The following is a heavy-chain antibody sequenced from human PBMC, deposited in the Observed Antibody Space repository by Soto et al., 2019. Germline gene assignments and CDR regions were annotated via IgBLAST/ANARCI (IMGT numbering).Heavy chain of an antibody. CDR3: ASSLSYDFWSGYPTKIKYYFDY. J-gene: IGHJ4*02. Sequence: GGSLILSCAASGFTFSSYSMNWVRQAPGKGLEWVSSISSSSSYIYYADSVKGRFTISRDNAKNSLYLQMNSLRAEDTAVYYCASSLSYDFWSGYPTKIKYYFDYWGQGTLVTVSS. D-gene: IGHD3-3*01. CDR2: ISSSSSYI. V-gene: IGHV3-21*01. CDR1: GFTFSSYS.